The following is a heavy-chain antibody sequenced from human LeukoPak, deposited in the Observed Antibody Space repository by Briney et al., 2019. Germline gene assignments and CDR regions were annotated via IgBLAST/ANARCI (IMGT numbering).Heavy chain of an antibody. Sequence: PGGSLRLSCAASGFTFSDYYMSWIRQAPGKGLEWVSYISDSGSTIYYADSVKGRFTISRDNAKNSLYLQINSLGAEDTAVYYCARDPGYSSTWYWSYWGQGTLVTVSS. V-gene: IGHV3-11*01. CDR2: ISDSGSTI. J-gene: IGHJ4*02. CDR1: GFTFSDYY. CDR3: ARDPGYSSTWYWSY. D-gene: IGHD6-13*01.